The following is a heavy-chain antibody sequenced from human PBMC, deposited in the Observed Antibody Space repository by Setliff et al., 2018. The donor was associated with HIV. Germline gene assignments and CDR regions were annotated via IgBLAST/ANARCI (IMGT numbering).Heavy chain of an antibody. D-gene: IGHD3-10*01. CDR2: INHSGST. V-gene: IGHV4-34*01. Sequence: SETLSLTCAVYGGSFSGYYWSWIRQPPGKGLEWIGEINHSGSTNYNPSLKSRVTISVDTSKNQFSLKLSSVTAADTAVYCCARIWFVNRAFDIWGQGTMVTVSS. CDR3: ARIWFVNRAFDI. CDR1: GGSFSGYY. J-gene: IGHJ3*02.